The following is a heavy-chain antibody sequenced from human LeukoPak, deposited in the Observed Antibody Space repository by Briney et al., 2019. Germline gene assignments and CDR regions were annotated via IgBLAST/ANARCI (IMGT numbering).Heavy chain of an antibody. CDR2: ISGSSSYI. Sequence: GGSLRLSCAASGFTFSSYGIHWVRQAPGQGLEWVSSISGSSSYIYYADSVKGRFTISRDNAKNSLYLQMNSLTAEDTAVYYCARGEGYYFDYWGQGTLATVSS. CDR1: GFTFSSYG. CDR3: ARGEGYYFDY. J-gene: IGHJ4*02. V-gene: IGHV3-21*01.